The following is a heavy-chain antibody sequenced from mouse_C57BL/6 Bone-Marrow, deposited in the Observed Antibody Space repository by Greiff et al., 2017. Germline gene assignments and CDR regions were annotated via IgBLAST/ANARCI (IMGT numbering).Heavy chain of an antibody. V-gene: IGHV1-61*01. CDR2: IYPSDSET. CDR1: GYTFTSYW. Sequence: QVQLQQPGAELVRPGSSVKLSCKASGYTFTSYWMDWVKQRPGQGLEWIGNIYPSDSETHYNQKFTDKATLTVDKSSSTAYMQLSSLTSEDSAVYYGARDYYGSSWFAYWGQGTLVTVSA. CDR3: ARDYYGSSWFAY. J-gene: IGHJ3*01. D-gene: IGHD1-1*01.